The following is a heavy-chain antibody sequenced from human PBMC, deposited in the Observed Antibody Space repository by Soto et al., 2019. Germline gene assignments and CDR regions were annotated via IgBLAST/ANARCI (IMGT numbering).Heavy chain of an antibody. Sequence: QVQLVESGAAVVQPGRSLRLSCAASGFTFSSYGMHWVRQAPGKGLEWVAVIWYDGSNKYYADSVKSRFTISRDNSKNTLYLPMSSLRVEDTVVYYCARGGGPTAVLGYWGQGTLVTVSS. J-gene: IGHJ4*02. CDR1: GFTFSSYG. V-gene: IGHV3-33*01. CDR3: ARGGGPTAVLGY. CDR2: IWYDGSNK. D-gene: IGHD1-26*01.